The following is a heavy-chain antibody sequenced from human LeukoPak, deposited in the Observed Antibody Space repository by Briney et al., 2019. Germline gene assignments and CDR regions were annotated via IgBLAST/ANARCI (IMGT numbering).Heavy chain of an antibody. CDR3: AKGESQPKYYFQY. Sequence: QPGGSLRLSCAASGFTFTSAMRWVRQAPGRGLEWVSSITGSGDATFYADSVKGRFTISRDNSRNTLYLQMDNLRAEDTATYFCAKGESQPKYYFQYWGQGTVVAVSS. V-gene: IGHV3-23*01. D-gene: IGHD3-16*01. CDR1: GFTFTSA. J-gene: IGHJ4*02. CDR2: ITGSGDAT.